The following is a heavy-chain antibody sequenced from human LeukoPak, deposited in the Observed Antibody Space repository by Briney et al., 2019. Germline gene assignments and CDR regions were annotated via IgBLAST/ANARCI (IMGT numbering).Heavy chain of an antibody. CDR3: ARLIGGVGFFDL. Sequence: PSETLSLTCTVSGGSINNYYSSWIRQPARKRLEWIGRIYTRGSTNYNPSLKSRVTMSVDTSKNQFSLKLSSVTAADTAVYYCARLIGGVGFFDLWGRGTLDTVSS. V-gene: IGHV4-4*07. J-gene: IGHJ2*01. CDR1: GGSINNYY. CDR2: IYTRGST. D-gene: IGHD3-10*01.